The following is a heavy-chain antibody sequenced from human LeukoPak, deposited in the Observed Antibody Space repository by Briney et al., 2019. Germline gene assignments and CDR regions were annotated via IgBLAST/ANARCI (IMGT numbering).Heavy chain of an antibody. Sequence: SETLSLTCAVSGYSINSGHYWGWIRQPPGKGLEWIGSIHHSGTTYYNPSLKSRVTISGDTSKNQFSLKLTSVPATDTAVYYCARAAAADPKNWFDPWGQGTLVTVSS. V-gene: IGHV4-38-2*01. J-gene: IGHJ5*02. CDR1: GYSINSGHY. CDR2: IHHSGTT. D-gene: IGHD6-13*01. CDR3: ARAAAADPKNWFDP.